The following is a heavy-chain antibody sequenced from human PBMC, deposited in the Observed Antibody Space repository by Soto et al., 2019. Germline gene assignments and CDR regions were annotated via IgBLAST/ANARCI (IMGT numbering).Heavy chain of an antibody. CDR3: ARGPIRGVVPAATWYFDI. CDR2: ISAYNGNT. J-gene: IGHJ2*01. CDR1: GYTFTSYG. D-gene: IGHD2-2*01. V-gene: IGHV1-18*04. Sequence: GASVKVSCKASGYTFTSYGISWVRQAPGQGLEWMGWISAYNGNTNYAQKLQGRVTMTTDTSTSTAYMELRSLRSDDTAVYYCARGPIRGVVPAATWYFDIWGRGTLVTVSS.